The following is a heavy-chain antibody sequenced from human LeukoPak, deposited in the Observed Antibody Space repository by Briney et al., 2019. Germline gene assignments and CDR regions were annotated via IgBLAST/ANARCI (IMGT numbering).Heavy chain of an antibody. CDR3: TRPPGTDNWFDP. Sequence: GGSLRLSCAASGFTFSGSAIHWVRQASGKGLEWVGRIRTKANSYATSYAASVKGRFTISRDDSKNTAYLQMNSLKTEDTAVYYCTRPPGTDNWFDPWGQGTLVTVSA. J-gene: IGHJ5*02. V-gene: IGHV3-73*01. CDR2: IRTKANSYAT. CDR1: GFTFSGSA.